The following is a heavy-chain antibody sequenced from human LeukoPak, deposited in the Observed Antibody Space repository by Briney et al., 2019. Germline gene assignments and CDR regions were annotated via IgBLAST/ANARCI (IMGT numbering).Heavy chain of an antibody. CDR2: IVGSDGSI. Sequence: GGSLRLSCAASGFTFSTYAMSWVRQAPGKGLEWVSGIVGSDGSIYYADSVKGRFTISRDNTKSTLYLQMKSLRAEDTAVYYCAKDRQPDNGWDLDYWGQGTLVTVST. CDR3: AKDRQPDNGWDLDY. J-gene: IGHJ4*02. D-gene: IGHD6-19*01. CDR1: GFTFSTYA. V-gene: IGHV3-23*01.